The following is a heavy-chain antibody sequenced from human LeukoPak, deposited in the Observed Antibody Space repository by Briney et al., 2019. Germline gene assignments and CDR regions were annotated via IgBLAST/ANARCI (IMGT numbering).Heavy chain of an antibody. D-gene: IGHD3-22*01. J-gene: IGHJ4*02. CDR3: ASGAPIITMIVVVPTGY. CDR1: GYTFTGYY. Sequence: ASVKVSCKASGYTFTGYYMHWVRPAPGQGPEWMGWINPNSGGTNYAQKFQGRVTMTRDTSISTAYMELSRLRSDDTAVYYCASGAPIITMIVVVPTGYWGQGTLVTVSS. V-gene: IGHV1-2*02. CDR2: INPNSGGT.